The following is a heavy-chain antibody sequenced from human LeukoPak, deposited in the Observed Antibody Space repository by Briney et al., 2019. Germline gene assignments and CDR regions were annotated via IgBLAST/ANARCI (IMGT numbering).Heavy chain of an antibody. Sequence: ASVKVSCKASGYTFTSYDINWVRQATGQGLEWMGWMNPNNGNTGYAQKFQGRVTMTRDTSISTAYMELRSLRSEDTAVYYCVRDGEGVAISVNYWFDPWGQGTLVTVSS. CDR1: GYTFTSYD. J-gene: IGHJ5*02. CDR2: MNPNNGNT. CDR3: VRDGEGVAISVNYWFDP. D-gene: IGHD3-10*01. V-gene: IGHV1-8*01.